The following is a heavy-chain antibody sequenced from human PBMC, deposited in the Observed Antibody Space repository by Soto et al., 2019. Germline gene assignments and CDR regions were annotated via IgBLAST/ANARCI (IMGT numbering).Heavy chain of an antibody. CDR1: GFTFNNYG. Sequence: QVQLVESGGGVVQPGRSLRLSCAASGFTFNNYGMHWVRQAPGKGLEWVALISYDGNNKYYADSVKGRFTISRDNSKNTLYRQTNSLRAEDTAVYYCAKDEVLVVAVARDYYGMDVWGQGTTVTVSS. CDR3: AKDEVLVVAVARDYYGMDV. V-gene: IGHV3-30*18. CDR2: ISYDGNNK. J-gene: IGHJ6*02. D-gene: IGHD2-15*01.